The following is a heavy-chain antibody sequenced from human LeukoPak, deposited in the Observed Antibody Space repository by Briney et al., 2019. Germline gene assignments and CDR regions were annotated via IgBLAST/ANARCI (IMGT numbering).Heavy chain of an antibody. J-gene: IGHJ4*02. V-gene: IGHV3-23*01. D-gene: IGHD3-10*01. CDR1: GFTVTTNY. Sequence: GGSLRLSCAASGFTVTTNYMTWVRQAPGKGLEWVSAISGSGGRTYYVDSVKGRFTISRDNSKNTLYLQMNSLRAEDTAVYYCARDSSYYGSGSFGYWGQGTLVTVSS. CDR2: ISGSGGRT. CDR3: ARDSSYYGSGSFGY.